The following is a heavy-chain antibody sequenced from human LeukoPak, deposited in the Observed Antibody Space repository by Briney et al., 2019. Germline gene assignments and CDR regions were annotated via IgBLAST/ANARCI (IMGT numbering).Heavy chain of an antibody. D-gene: IGHD2-2*01. CDR1: GFTFSSYG. V-gene: IGHV3-30*18. CDR3: AKARGFPGQYQLPYYYYYGMDV. Sequence: GSLRLSCAASGFTFSSYGMHWVRQAPGKGLEWVAVISYDGSNKYYADSVKGRFTISRDNSKNTLYLQMNSLRAEDTAVYCCAKARGFPGQYQLPYYYYYGMDVWGQGTTVTVSS. J-gene: IGHJ6*02. CDR2: ISYDGSNK.